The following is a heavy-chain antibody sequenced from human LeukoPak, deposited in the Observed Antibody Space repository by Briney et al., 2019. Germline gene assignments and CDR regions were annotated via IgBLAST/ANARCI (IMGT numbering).Heavy chain of an antibody. CDR2: ISSSGSTI. D-gene: IGHD3-10*01. J-gene: IGHJ6*02. V-gene: IGHV3-48*03. Sequence: GGSLRLSCAASGFTFSSYEMNWVRQAPGKGLEWVSYISSSGSTIYYADSVKGRFTISRDNAKNSVYLQMNSLRAEDTAVYYCAREDYYGSGNYVAWGGGYDVWGQGTTVTVSS. CDR3: AREDYYGSGNYVAWGGGYDV. CDR1: GFTFSSYE.